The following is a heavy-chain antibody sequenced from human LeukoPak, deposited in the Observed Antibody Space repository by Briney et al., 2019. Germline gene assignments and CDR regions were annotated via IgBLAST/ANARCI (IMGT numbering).Heavy chain of an antibody. V-gene: IGHV4-39*07. Sequence: PSETLSLTCTVSGGSISSSSYYWSWIRQPPGKGLEWNGEINHSGSTNYNPSLKSRVTISVDTSKNQFSLKLSSVTAADTAVYYCARLENLWSENGSGSYPTFDYWGQGTLVTVSS. J-gene: IGHJ4*02. CDR2: INHSGST. CDR1: GGSISSSSYY. D-gene: IGHD3-10*01. CDR3: ARLENLWSENGSGSYPTFDY.